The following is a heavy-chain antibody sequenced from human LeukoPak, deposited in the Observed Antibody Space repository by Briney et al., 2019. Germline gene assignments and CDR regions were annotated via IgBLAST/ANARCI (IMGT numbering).Heavy chain of an antibody. J-gene: IGHJ4*02. CDR2: IYSGGST. Sequence: GGSLRLSCAASGFTVSNNYMSWVRQAPGKGLEWVSVIYSGGSTYYTDSVKGRFTISRDSSKHTLYLQMNSLRAEDTAVYYCAKIYGSGSYYTFDYWGQGTLVTVSS. CDR1: GFTVSNNY. D-gene: IGHD3-10*01. V-gene: IGHV3-53*01. CDR3: AKIYGSGSYYTFDY.